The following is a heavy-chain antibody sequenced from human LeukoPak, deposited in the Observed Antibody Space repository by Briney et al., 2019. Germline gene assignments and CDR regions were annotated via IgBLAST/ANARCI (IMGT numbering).Heavy chain of an antibody. CDR2: INHSGST. V-gene: IGHV4-34*01. D-gene: IGHD3-3*01. CDR3: ARVTIFGVAMPYWYFDL. CDR1: GGSFSGYY. Sequence: SETLSLTCAVYGGSFSGYYWSRIRQPPGKGLEWIGEINHSGSTNYNPSLKSRVTISVDTSKNQFSLKLSSVTAADTAVYYCARVTIFGVAMPYWYFDLWGRGTLVTVSS. J-gene: IGHJ2*01.